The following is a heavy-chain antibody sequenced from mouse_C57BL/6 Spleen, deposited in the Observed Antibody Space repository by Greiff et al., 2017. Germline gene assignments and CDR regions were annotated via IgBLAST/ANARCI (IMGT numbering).Heavy chain of an antibody. D-gene: IGHD1-1*01. Sequence: VQLQQSGAELVKPGASVKWSCKASGYTFTSYGMHGVKQRPGQGLEWMGMILPNSGSTNYNEKLKSKATLTVDKSSSTAYMQLSSLTSEDSAVYCCANFGSSYFDDWGQGTTVTVSS. CDR1: GYTFTSYG. V-gene: IGHV1-64*01. J-gene: IGHJ1*01. CDR3: ANFGSSYFDD. CDR2: ILPNSGST.